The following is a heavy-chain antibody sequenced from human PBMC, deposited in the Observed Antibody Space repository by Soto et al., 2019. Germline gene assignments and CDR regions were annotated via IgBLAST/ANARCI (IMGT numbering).Heavy chain of an antibody. V-gene: IGHV4-39*01. J-gene: IGHJ3*02. CDR1: GDSISSSNSH. CDR3: VRYDRINMKPYSPEGFHI. CDR2: VYYGGAIFYSGNI. Sequence: SETLSLTCTVSGDSISSSNSHWGWTRQPPGKGLEYIGSVYYGGAIFYSGNIYYNPSLKSRVTISVDTSKNQFSLRLSSVTAADTGVYYCVRYDRINMKPYSPEGFHIWGQGTVVTVSS. D-gene: IGHD3-3*02.